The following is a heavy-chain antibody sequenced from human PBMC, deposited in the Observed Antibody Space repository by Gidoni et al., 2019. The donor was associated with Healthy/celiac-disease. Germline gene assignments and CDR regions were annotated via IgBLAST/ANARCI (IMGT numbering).Heavy chain of an antibody. J-gene: IGHJ3*02. V-gene: IGHV7-4-1*02. D-gene: IGHD3-9*01. CDR1: GYTFTSSA. Sequence: QVQLVQSGSELKKPGASVKVSCKASGYTFTSSAMNWVRQAPGQGLEWMGWINTNTGNPTYAQGFTGRFVFSLDTSVSTAYLQISSLKAEDTAVYYCARGRRGDILTGSYAFDIWGQGTMVTVSS. CDR3: ARGRRGDILTGSYAFDI. CDR2: INTNTGNP.